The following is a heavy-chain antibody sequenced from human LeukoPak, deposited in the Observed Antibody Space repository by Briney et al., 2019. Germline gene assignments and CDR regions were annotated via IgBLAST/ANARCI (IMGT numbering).Heavy chain of an antibody. CDR2: AYYTGSI. D-gene: IGHD2-21*01. V-gene: IGHV4-39*01. CDR1: GGSISASSHY. Sequence: SETLSLTCSVSGGSISASSHYWAWVRQPPGKGLEWIGSAYYTGSIRYNSSLKSRVTISVDMSKNDLFLTLNSVTAADTAFYYCARRDYRAWIDPWGQGILVTVSP. J-gene: IGHJ5*02. CDR3: ARRDYRAWIDP.